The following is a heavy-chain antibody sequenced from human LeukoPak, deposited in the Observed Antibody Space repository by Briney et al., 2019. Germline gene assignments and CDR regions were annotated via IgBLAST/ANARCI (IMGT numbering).Heavy chain of an antibody. CDR2: LYTSGST. Sequence: PSETLSLTCTVSGGSISSGSCYWSWMPQPAGKGLEWIGHLYTSGSTNYTLSRKGRITVAVDTSKNHLTLRLSSATAAAVSLCYCARESVAIPSANNWFAPWGQGPLVTVSS. V-gene: IGHV4-61*09. CDR3: ARESVAIPSANNWFAP. D-gene: IGHD2-2*01. J-gene: IGHJ5*02. CDR1: GGSISSGSCY.